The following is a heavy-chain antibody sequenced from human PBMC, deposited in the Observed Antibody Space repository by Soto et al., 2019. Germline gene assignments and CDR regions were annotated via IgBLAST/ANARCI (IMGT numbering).Heavy chain of an antibody. CDR3: ARVRIAAARGAYYYYGMYV. CDR2: MNPNSGNT. D-gene: IGHD6-13*01. V-gene: IGHV1-8*01. CDR1: GYTFTSYD. J-gene: IGHJ6*02. Sequence: QVQLVQSGAEVKKPGASVKVSCKASGYTFTSYDINWVRQATGQGLEWMGWMNPNSGNTGYAQKFQGRVTMTRNTSISTDYMELSSLRSEDTAVYYCARVRIAAARGAYYYYGMYVWCQGTTVTVSS.